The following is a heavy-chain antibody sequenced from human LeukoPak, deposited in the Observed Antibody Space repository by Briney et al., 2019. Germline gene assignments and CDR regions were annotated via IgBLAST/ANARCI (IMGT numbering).Heavy chain of an antibody. Sequence: GGSLRLSCAASGFTFSSYSMNWVRQAPGKGLEWVSAISGSGGSTYYADSVKGRFTISRDNSKNTLYLQMNSLRAEDTAVYYCAKDSVAVAGSTYYYDSSGYYSHFNYWGQGTLVTVSS. J-gene: IGHJ4*02. CDR2: ISGSGGST. D-gene: IGHD3-22*01. V-gene: IGHV3-23*01. CDR1: GFTFSSYS. CDR3: AKDSVAVAGSTYYYDSSGYYSHFNY.